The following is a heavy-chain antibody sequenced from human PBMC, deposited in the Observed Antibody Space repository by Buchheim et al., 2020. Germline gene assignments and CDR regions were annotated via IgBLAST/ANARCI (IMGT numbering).Heavy chain of an antibody. CDR1: GFTFSSYG. D-gene: IGHD1-26*01. V-gene: IGHV3-30*18. CDR3: AKDFSPSGSYFDY. CDR2: ISYDGSNK. J-gene: IGHJ4*02. Sequence: QVQLVESGGGVVQPGRSLRLSCAASGFTFSSYGMHWVRQAPGKGLEWVAVISYDGSNKYYADSVKGRFTISRDNSKKTLYLQMNSLRAEDTAVYYCAKDFSPSGSYFDYWGQGTL.